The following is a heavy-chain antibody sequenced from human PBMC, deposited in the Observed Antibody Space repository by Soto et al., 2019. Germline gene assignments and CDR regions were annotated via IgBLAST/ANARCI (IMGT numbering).Heavy chain of an antibody. Sequence: GGSLRLSCAASGFTFSSYGMHWVRQAPGKGLEWVAVIWYDGSNKYYADSVKGRFTISRDNSKNTLYLQMNSLRAEDTAVYYCARDAGSYPRTYYYYYMDVWGKGTTVTVSS. CDR1: GFTFSSYG. CDR2: IWYDGSNK. D-gene: IGHD3-10*01. J-gene: IGHJ6*03. CDR3: ARDAGSYPRTYYYYYMDV. V-gene: IGHV3-33*01.